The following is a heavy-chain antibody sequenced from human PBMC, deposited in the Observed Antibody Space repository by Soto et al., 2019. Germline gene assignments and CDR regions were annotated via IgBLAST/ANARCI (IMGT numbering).Heavy chain of an antibody. CDR1: ENTLTELT. V-gene: IGHV1-24*01. CDR3: AADRKIVGTIGAFDF. CDR2: SAPEEGEP. J-gene: IGHJ4*02. D-gene: IGHD1-26*01. Sequence: GASVKVSCKVPENTLTELTIDWLRQAPGKGLEWMGRSAPEEGEPIYLQKFQGRVSMTEDPSTDTAYMELTSLRSEDTAVYFCAADRKIVGTIGAFDFWGQGTLVTVSS.